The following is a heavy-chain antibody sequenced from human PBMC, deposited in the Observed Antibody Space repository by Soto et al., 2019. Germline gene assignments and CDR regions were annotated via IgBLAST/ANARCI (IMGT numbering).Heavy chain of an antibody. CDR1: GFTFSSYA. V-gene: IGHV3-23*01. CDR3: AKGGIAARPLDY. CDR2: ISGSGGST. Sequence: EVQLLESGGGLVQPGGSLRLSCAASGFTFSSYAMSWVRQAPGKGLEWVSAISGSGGSTYYADSVKGRFTISRDNSKNTLYLKMNSLIAEDTAVYYCAKGGIAARPLDYWGQGTLVTVSS. D-gene: IGHD6-6*01. J-gene: IGHJ4*02.